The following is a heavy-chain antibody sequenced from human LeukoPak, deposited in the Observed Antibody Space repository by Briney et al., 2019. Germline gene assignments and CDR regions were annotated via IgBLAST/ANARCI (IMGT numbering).Heavy chain of an antibody. V-gene: IGHV4-59*01. CDR2: IYYSGST. J-gene: IGHJ4*02. CDR3: ARGKARTYYFDY. CDR1: GGSISSYY. Sequence: PPETLSLTCTVSGGSISSYYWSWIRQPPGKGLEWIGYIYYSGSTNYNPSLKSRVTISVDTSKNQFSLKLSSVTAADTAVYYCARGKARTYYFDYWGQGTLVTVSS. D-gene: IGHD6-6*01.